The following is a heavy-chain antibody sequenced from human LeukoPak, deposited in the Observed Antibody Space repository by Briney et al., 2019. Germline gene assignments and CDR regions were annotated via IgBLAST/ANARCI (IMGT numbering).Heavy chain of an antibody. CDR2: ISGSGGST. CDR1: GFTFSSYA. D-gene: IGHD3-10*01. V-gene: IGHV3-23*01. J-gene: IGHJ4*02. Sequence: GGSLRLSCAASGFTFSSYAMNWVRQAPGKGLEWVSTISGSGGSTYYADSVKGRFTISRDNSKNTLYLQMNSLRAEDTAVYYCAKENSRWFGELLHAFDYWGQGTLVTVSS. CDR3: AKENSRWFGELLHAFDY.